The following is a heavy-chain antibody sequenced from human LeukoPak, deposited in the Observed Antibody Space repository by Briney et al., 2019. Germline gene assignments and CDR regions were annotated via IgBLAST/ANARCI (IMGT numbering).Heavy chain of an antibody. CDR2: INPNSGGT. D-gene: IGHD6-13*01. Sequence: ASVKVSCKASGYTFTGYYMHWVRQAPGQGLEWMGWINPNSGGTNYAQKFQGRVTMTRDTSISTAYMELSRLRSDDTAAYYCAGGRYSSSWVPDYWGQGTLVTVSS. J-gene: IGHJ4*02. CDR1: GYTFTGYY. CDR3: AGGRYSSSWVPDY. V-gene: IGHV1-2*02.